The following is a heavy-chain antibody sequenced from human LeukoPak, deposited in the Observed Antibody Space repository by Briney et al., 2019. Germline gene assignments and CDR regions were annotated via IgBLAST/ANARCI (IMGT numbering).Heavy chain of an antibody. CDR2: INHSGST. CDR3: ARGVNWIDP. CDR1: GGSFSGYY. Sequence: SETLSLTCAVYGGSFSGYYWSWIRQPPGKGLEWIGEINHSGSTNYNPSLKSRVTISVDTSKNQFSLKLSSVTAADTAVYYCARGVNWIDPWGQGTLVTVSS. J-gene: IGHJ5*02. V-gene: IGHV4-34*01.